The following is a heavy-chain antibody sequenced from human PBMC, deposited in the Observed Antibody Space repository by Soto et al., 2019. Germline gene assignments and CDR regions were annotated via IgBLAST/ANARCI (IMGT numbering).Heavy chain of an antibody. J-gene: IGHJ5*02. CDR3: ARRDRSGYSYWLDT. Sequence: TLSLTRTFSCCSIRGGYFLSWVPQPPGKGLEWIGSIAYSGSTSYNPSLKSRLTISVDRSKSQFSLNLSSVTAADTAVYYCARRDRSGYSYWLDTWGQGTPVTVS. CDR2: IAYSGST. D-gene: IGHD3-22*01. V-gene: IGHV4-31*03. CDR1: CCSIRGGYF.